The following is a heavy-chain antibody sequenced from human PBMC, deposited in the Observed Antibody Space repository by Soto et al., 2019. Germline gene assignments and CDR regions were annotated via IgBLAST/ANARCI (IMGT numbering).Heavy chain of an antibody. CDR2: IYSSENT. J-gene: IGHJ5*02. V-gene: IGHV4-39*07. D-gene: IGHD5-18*01. CDR3: ARGSRHFRGYSYGPTYNWFDP. Sequence: PSETLSLTCTVSGGSVSSSSYSWGWIRQSPGKGLEWIGTIYSSENTYYNPSLVSRVTISVDTSKNQFSLKLSSVTAADTAVYYCARGSRHFRGYSYGPTYNWFDPWGQGTLVTVSS. CDR1: GGSVSSSSYS.